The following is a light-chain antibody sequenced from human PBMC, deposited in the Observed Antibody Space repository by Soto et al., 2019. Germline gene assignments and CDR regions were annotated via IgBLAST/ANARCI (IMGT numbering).Light chain of an antibody. Sequence: QSVLTQPSSVSGGPGQRVTISCTGSSPNIGAGYEVHWYQQLPGTAPKLLIYGNNNRPSGVPDRFSGSKSGTSASLAITGLHAEDEAEYYCQSYDSSLSGYVFGIGTKVTVL. J-gene: IGLJ1*01. CDR3: QSYDSSLSGYV. CDR1: SPNIGAGYE. CDR2: GNN. V-gene: IGLV1-40*01.